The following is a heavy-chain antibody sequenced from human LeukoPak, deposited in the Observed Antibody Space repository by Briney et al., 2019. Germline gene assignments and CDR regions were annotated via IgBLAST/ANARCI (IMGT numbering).Heavy chain of an antibody. D-gene: IGHD2-2*01. J-gene: IGHJ4*02. Sequence: SETLSLTCTVSGGSISSGDYYWSWISQPPGKGLEWIGYIYYSGSTYYNPSLKSRVTISVDTSKSQFSLKLSSVTAADTAVYYCARVHGLVPAALPFDYWGQGTLVTVSS. CDR3: ARVHGLVPAALPFDY. CDR1: GGSISSGDYY. CDR2: IYYSGST. V-gene: IGHV4-30-4*01.